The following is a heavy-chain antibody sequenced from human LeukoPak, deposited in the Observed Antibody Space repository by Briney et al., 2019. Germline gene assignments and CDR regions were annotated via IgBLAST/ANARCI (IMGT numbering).Heavy chain of an antibody. CDR3: ARRGYSDSSGYDY. Sequence: GGSLRLSCATSGFTFKSYAMNWVRQSPGKGLEWVSSISGDSTGIYYADSLMGRSTISRDNAKNSLYLQINSLRAEDTAIYYCARRGYSDSSGYDYWGQGTLVTVSS. CDR2: ISGDSTGI. CDR1: GFTFKSYA. V-gene: IGHV3-21*01. D-gene: IGHD3-22*01. J-gene: IGHJ4*02.